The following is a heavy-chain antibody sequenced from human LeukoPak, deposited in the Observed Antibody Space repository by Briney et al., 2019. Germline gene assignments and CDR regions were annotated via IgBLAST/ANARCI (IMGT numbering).Heavy chain of an antibody. D-gene: IGHD4-17*01. Sequence: SETLSLTCTVSDGSISSSSYYWGWIRQPPGKGLEWIGSIYYSGSTYYNPSLKSRVTISVDTSKNQFSLKLSSVTAADTAVYYCARHESTVTTDFDYWGQGTLVTVSS. V-gene: IGHV4-39*01. J-gene: IGHJ4*02. CDR3: ARHESTVTTDFDY. CDR2: IYYSGST. CDR1: DGSISSSSYY.